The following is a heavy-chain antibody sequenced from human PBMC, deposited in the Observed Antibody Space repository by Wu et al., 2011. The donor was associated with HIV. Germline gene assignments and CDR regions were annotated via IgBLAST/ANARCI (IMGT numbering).Heavy chain of an antibody. V-gene: IGHV1-69-2*01. Sequence: EVQLVQSGAEVKKPGATVKISCKVSGYTFTDYYMHWVQQAPGKGLDWMGLVDPEDGGTIYAERFQGRVTMTADTSTDTAYVELSSLRSDDTAVFYCARQIRGLNEFDVWGQGTLVTVSS. CDR1: GYTFTDYY. CDR3: ARQIRGLNEFDV. CDR2: VDPEDGGT. J-gene: IGHJ4*02. D-gene: IGHD3-10*01.